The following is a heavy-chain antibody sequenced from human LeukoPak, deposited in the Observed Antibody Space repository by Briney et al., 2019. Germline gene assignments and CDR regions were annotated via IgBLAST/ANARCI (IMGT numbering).Heavy chain of an antibody. V-gene: IGHV3-30*04. J-gene: IGHJ4*02. Sequence: GGSLRLSCAASGFTFSNYAMHWVRQAPGKGLEWVAPISYDGSDKYYADSVKGRFTFSRDNSKNTLYVQMNSLRAEDTAVYYCARDPGGHSFDYWGQGTLVTVSS. CDR1: GFTFSNYA. D-gene: IGHD2-15*01. CDR3: ARDPGGHSFDY. CDR2: ISYDGSDK.